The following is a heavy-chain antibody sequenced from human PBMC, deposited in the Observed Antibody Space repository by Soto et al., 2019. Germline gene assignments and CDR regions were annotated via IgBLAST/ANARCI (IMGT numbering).Heavy chain of an antibody. CDR2: IYYSGST. V-gene: IGHV4-59*01. CDR1: GGSISSYY. Sequence: SETLSLTCTVSGGSISSYYWSWIRQPPGKGLEWIGDIYYSGSTNYNPSLKSRVTISVDTSKNQFSLKLSSVTAADTAVYSCAGAAGDVRAAIGRGARAFDIWGQGTMVTVSS. CDR3: AGAAGDVRAAIGRGARAFDI. D-gene: IGHD6-25*01. J-gene: IGHJ3*02.